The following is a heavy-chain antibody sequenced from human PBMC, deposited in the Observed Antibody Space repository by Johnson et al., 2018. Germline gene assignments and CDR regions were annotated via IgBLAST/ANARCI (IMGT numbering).Heavy chain of an antibody. CDR2: TSSDGSNK. V-gene: IGHV3-30*03. CDR1: GFTFSSYG. D-gene: IGHD4-17*01. Sequence: QVQLVESGGGVVQPGRSLRLSCAASGFTFSSYGMHWVRQAPGKGLEWVAFTSSDGSNKYYTDSGKGRFTISRDNSKNTLYLQMNSLRAEDTAVYYCARADYGDYSGYFQHWGQGTLVTVSS. CDR3: ARADYGDYSGYFQH. J-gene: IGHJ1*01.